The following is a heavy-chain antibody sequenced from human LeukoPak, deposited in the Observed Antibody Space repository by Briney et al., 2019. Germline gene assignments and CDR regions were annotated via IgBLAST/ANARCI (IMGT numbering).Heavy chain of an antibody. CDR3: ARVYPDVDFWSGYYLLDY. J-gene: IGHJ4*02. D-gene: IGHD3-3*01. V-gene: IGHV3-33*01. CDR2: IWYDGTNK. Sequence: GGSLRLSCAASGFTFSSYGMHWVRQAPGKGLEWVAVIWYDGTNKHYADSVKGRFTISRDNSKNTLYLPMNSLRAEDTAVYYCARVYPDVDFWSGYYLLDYWGQGTLVTVSS. CDR1: GFTFSSYG.